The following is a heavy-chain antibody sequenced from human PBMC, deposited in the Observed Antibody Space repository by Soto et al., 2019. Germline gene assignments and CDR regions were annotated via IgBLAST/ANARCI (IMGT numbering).Heavy chain of an antibody. CDR3: ARDWRGGATVVTTRQVWFDP. J-gene: IGHJ5*02. V-gene: IGHV1-18*04. CDR1: GYTFTSYG. D-gene: IGHD4-17*01. CDR2: ISAYNGNT. Sequence: ASVKVSCKASGYTFTSYGISWVRQAPGQGLEWMGWISAYNGNTNYAQKLQGRVTMTTDTSTSTAYMELRSLRSDDTAVYYCARDWRGGATVVTTRQVWFDPWGQGTLVTVSS.